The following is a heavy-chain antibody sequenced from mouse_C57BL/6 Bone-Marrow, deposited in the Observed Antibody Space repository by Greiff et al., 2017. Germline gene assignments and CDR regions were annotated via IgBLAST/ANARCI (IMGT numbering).Heavy chain of an antibody. V-gene: IGHV1-26*01. Sequence: EVQLQQSGPELVKPGASVKISCKASGYTFTDYYMNWVKQSHGQSLEWIGDINPKNGGTSYNQKFKGKATLTVDKSSSTAYMELRSLTSEDSAVYYCARGEVRRAMDYWGQGTSVTVSS. CDR3: ARGEVRRAMDY. J-gene: IGHJ4*01. D-gene: IGHD2-14*01. CDR2: INPKNGGT. CDR1: GYTFTDYY.